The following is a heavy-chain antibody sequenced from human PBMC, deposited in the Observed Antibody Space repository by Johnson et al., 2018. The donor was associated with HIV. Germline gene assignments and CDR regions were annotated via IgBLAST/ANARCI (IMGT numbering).Heavy chain of an antibody. J-gene: IGHJ3*02. CDR3: ARGRYAFDI. CDR2: INYNGGST. CDR1: GFTLRNYW. V-gene: IGHV3-20*04. Sequence: VQLVESGGGVVQPGRSLRLSCAASGFTLRNYWVNWVRQLPGKGLVWVSGINYNGGSTGYADSVKGRFTISRDNAKKSLYLQMNSLRAEDTAVYYCARGRYAFDIWGQGTMVTVSS.